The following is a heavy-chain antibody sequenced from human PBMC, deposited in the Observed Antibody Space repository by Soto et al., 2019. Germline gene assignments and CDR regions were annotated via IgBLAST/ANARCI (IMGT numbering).Heavy chain of an antibody. Sequence: QVQLVQSGAEVKKPGASVKVSCKASGYTFTNYGITWVRQAPGQGLEWMGWISTHNGNTKYAQNLQGRVTMTTDTSTTTAYMDLRSLRFDGTAVYYCARDLDCSSTGCYAAWFDPWGQGTLVTVSS. CDR3: ARDLDCSSTGCYAAWFDP. J-gene: IGHJ5*02. V-gene: IGHV1-18*01. CDR1: GYTFTNYG. CDR2: ISTHNGNT. D-gene: IGHD2-2*01.